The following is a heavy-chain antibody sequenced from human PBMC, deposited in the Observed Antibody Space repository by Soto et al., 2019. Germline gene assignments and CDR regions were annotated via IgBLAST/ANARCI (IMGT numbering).Heavy chain of an antibody. V-gene: IGHV4-61*01. CDR1: GGSVSSGSYY. CDR2: IYYTGRT. CDR3: ATMSSSGYPLDY. J-gene: IGHJ4*02. Sequence: QVQLQESGPGLVKPSETLSLTCIVSGGSVSSGSYYWSWIRQPPGKGLEWIGFIYYTGRTSYNPSLKSRVXXXVXXSKNHFSLKLSSVTAADPAVYFCATMSSSGYPLDYWGRGTLVTVSS. D-gene: IGHD3-22*01.